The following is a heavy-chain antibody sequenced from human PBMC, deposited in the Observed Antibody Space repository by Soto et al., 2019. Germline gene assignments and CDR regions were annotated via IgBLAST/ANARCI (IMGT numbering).Heavy chain of an antibody. J-gene: IGHJ5*02. D-gene: IGHD6-13*01. CDR1: GGTFSSYT. V-gene: IGHV1-2*04. CDR2: INPNSGGT. Sequence: ASVKVSCKASGGTFSSYTISWVRQAPGQGLEWMGWINPNSGGTNYAQKFQGWVTMTRDTSISTAYMELSRLRSDDTAVYYCARAAGTATIYNWFDPWGQGTLVTVSS. CDR3: ARAAGTATIYNWFDP.